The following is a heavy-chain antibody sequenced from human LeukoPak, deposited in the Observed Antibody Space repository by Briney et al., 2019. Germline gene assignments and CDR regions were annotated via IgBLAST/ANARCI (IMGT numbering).Heavy chain of an antibody. J-gene: IGHJ6*02. V-gene: IGHV1-8*02. Sequence: ASVKVSCKASGYTFTSYDINWVRQATGQGLEWMGWMNPNSGNTGYAQKFQGRATMTRNTSISTAYMELSSLRSEDTAVYYCARVGAADYYYYGMDVWGQGTTVTVSS. CDR3: ARVGAADYYYYGMDV. CDR2: MNPNSGNT. D-gene: IGHD6-25*01. CDR1: GYTFTSYD.